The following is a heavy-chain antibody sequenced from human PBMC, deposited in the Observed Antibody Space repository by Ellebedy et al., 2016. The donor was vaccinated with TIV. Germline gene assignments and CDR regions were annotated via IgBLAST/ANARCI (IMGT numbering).Heavy chain of an antibody. Sequence: GESLKISCVASGFTFSNYGMHWVRQAPGKGLEWLAVISYDGSNKYYADSVKGRFTISIDNSKNTLYLQMNSLRAEDTAVYYCAKEQSSSWYSFYFDYWGQGTLVTVSS. CDR2: ISYDGSNK. CDR3: AKEQSSSWYSFYFDY. J-gene: IGHJ4*02. V-gene: IGHV3-30*18. CDR1: GFTFSNYG. D-gene: IGHD6-13*01.